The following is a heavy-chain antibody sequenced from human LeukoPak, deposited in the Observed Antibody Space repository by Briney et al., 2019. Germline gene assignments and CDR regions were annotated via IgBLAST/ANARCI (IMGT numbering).Heavy chain of an antibody. D-gene: IGHD4-11*01. V-gene: IGHV1-18*04. CDR1: GYTFTSYY. CDR3: ARDGGGGFDSNLNY. Sequence: EASVKVSCKASGYTFTSYYMHWVRQAPGQGLEWMGWISAYNGNTNYAQKLQGRVTMTTDTSTSTAYMELRSLRSDDTAVYYCARDGGGGFDSNLNYWGQGTLVTVSS. J-gene: IGHJ4*02. CDR2: ISAYNGNT.